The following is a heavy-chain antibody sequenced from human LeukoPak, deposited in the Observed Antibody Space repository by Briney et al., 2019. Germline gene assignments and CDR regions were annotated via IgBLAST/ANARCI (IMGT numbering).Heavy chain of an antibody. V-gene: IGHV3-74*01. J-gene: IGHJ6*02. CDR2: IKSDGSST. CDR1: GFPFSRYW. CDR3: ASGHSSSWSGPRDYYYYGMDV. Sequence: GGSLRLSCAASGFPFSRYWMHWARQAPGKGLVWVSIIKSDGSSTTYADSVKGRFTISRDNAKNTLHLQMNSLRAEDTALCYCASGHSSSWSGPRDYYYYGMDVWGQGTTVTVSS. D-gene: IGHD6-13*01.